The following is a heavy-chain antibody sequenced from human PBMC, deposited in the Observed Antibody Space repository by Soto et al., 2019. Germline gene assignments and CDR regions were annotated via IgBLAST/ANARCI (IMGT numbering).Heavy chain of an antibody. CDR2: ITSSSSYI. CDR3: ARVPQRIAVAGTSNRYYFDY. Sequence: GSLRLSCAASGFTFSSHSMNWVRQAPGKGLEWVSSITSSSSYIYYADSVKGRFTISRDNAKNSLYLQMNSLRAEDTAVYYCARVPQRIAVAGTSNRYYFDYWGQGTLVTVSS. CDR1: GFTFSSHS. V-gene: IGHV3-21*06. J-gene: IGHJ4*02. D-gene: IGHD6-19*01.